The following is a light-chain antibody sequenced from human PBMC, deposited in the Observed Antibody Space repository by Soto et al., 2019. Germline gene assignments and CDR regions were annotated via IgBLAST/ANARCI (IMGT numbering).Light chain of an antibody. V-gene: IGKV3-20*01. Sequence: EIVLTQSPGTLSLSPGERATLSCRASQSVSSSYLAWYQQKPGQAPRLLIYGASSRATGIPDRFSGSGSGTDFTLTISRLEPEDFAVYYGQQYGSSHRAFGGGTKVEIK. CDR1: QSVSSSY. J-gene: IGKJ4*01. CDR2: GAS. CDR3: QQYGSSHRA.